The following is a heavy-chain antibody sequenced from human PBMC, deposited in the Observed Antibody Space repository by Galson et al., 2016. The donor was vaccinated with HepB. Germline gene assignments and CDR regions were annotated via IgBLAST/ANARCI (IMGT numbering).Heavy chain of an antibody. V-gene: IGHV3-13*04. Sequence: SLRLSCAVSGFTFRSYDMHWVRQVTGKGLEWVAAIGSAGDTYYRGSVKGRFAISRENAKKSLFLQMNSLRAGDTAVYYCARGDSSYSGMDVWGQETTVTVSS. CDR1: GFTFRSYD. J-gene: IGHJ6*02. CDR2: IGSAGDT. CDR3: ARGDSSYSGMDV. D-gene: IGHD6-6*01.